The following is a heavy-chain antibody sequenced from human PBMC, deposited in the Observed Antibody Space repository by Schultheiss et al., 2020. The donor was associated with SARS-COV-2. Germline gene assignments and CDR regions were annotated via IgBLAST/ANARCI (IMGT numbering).Heavy chain of an antibody. CDR3: ARDRLDSSGYYYYGMDV. V-gene: IGHV4-31*03. Sequence: SQTLSLTCTVSGGSISSGGYYWSWIRQHPGKGLVWIGYIYYSGSTYYNPSLKSRVTISVDTSKNQFSLKLSSVTAADTAVYYCARDRLDSSGYYYYGMDVWGQGTTVTVSS. J-gene: IGHJ6*02. D-gene: IGHD3-22*01. CDR2: IYYSGST. CDR1: GGSISSGGYY.